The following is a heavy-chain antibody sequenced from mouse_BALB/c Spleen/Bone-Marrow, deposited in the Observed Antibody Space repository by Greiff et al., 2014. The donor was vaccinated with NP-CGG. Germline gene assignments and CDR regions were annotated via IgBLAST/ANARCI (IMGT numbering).Heavy chain of an antibody. J-gene: IGHJ2*01. V-gene: IGHV7-3*02. D-gene: IGHD2-3*01. CDR2: IRNKAYSYTT. CDR1: GFTFTDYY. Sequence: EVKLMESGGGLVQPGGSLRLSCATPGFTFTDYYMNWVRQPPGKALEWLGFIRNKAYSYTTEYSASVKGRFTISRDNSQSILYLQMNTLRAEDSATYYCARDMGGLLFDYWGQGTTLTVSS. CDR3: ARDMGGLLFDY.